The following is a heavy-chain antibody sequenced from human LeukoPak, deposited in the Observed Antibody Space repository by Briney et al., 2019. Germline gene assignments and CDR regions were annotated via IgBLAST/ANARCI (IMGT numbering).Heavy chain of an antibody. CDR3: ATNVVVVAATGVLDV. Sequence: PGGSLRLSCAASVTVRSNYMSWVRQAPGKGLEWVSVIFSGGSTSYADSVRGRFTISRDNSKNTVYLQIDGLRTEDTGVYYCATNVVVVAATGVLDVWGQGTTVTVSS. CDR2: IFSGGST. D-gene: IGHD2-15*01. J-gene: IGHJ3*01. CDR1: VTVRSNY. V-gene: IGHV3-53*05.